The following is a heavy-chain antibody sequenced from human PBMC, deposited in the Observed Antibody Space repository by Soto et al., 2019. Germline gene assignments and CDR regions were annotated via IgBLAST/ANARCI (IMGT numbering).Heavy chain of an antibody. CDR2: IKENGGRK. D-gene: IGHD3-16*01. CDR1: GFSFSSYA. Sequence: PGGSLRLSCAASGFSFSSYAMSWVRQAPGKGLEWVSTIKENGGRKYYGDSVKGRFTISRDNAKNSLYLQMNSLRAEDTAVYYCASTFRDATNYYYYYMDVWGKGTTVTVSS. V-gene: IGHV3-7*01. J-gene: IGHJ6*03. CDR3: ASTFRDATNYYYYYMDV.